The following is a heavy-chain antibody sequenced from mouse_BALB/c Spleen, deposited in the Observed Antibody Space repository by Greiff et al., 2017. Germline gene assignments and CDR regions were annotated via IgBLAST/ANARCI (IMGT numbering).Heavy chain of an antibody. V-gene: IGHV2-2*02. CDR2: IWSGGST. D-gene: IGHD2-1*01. J-gene: IGHJ3*01. Sequence: QVQLQQSGPGLVQPSQSLSITCTVSGFSLTSYGVHWVRQSPGKGLEWLGVIWSGGSTDYNAAFISRLSISKDNSKSQVFFKMNSLQANDTAIYYCARNGNYEGFAYWGQGTLVTVSA. CDR1: GFSLTSYG. CDR3: ARNGNYEGFAY.